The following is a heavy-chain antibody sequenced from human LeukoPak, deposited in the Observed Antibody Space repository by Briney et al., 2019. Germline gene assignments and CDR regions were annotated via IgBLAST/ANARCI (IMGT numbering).Heavy chain of an antibody. D-gene: IGHD5-12*01. Sequence: GASVKVSCKASGYTFTSYGISWVRQAPGQGLEWMGWISAYNGNTNYAQKLQGRVTMTTDTSTSTAYMELRSLRSDDTAVYYCAREGYSGYDGYYYYGMDVWGQGTTVTVSS. CDR1: GYTFTSYG. CDR3: AREGYSGYDGYYYYGMDV. J-gene: IGHJ6*02. CDR2: ISAYNGNT. V-gene: IGHV1-18*01.